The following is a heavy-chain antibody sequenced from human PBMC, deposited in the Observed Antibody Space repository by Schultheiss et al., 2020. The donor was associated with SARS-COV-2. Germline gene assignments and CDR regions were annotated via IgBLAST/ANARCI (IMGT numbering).Heavy chain of an antibody. D-gene: IGHD3-3*01. CDR3: ARDSGAGYDFWSGYYTYYYYGMDV. CDR1: GGSISSYY. CDR2: IYYSGST. V-gene: IGHV4-59*12. Sequence: SETLSLTCTVSGGSISSYYWSWIRQPPGKGLEWIGYIYYSGSTNYNPSLKSRVTISVDTSKNQFSLKLSSVTAEDTAVYYCARDSGAGYDFWSGYYTYYYYGMDVWGQGTTVTVSS. J-gene: IGHJ6*02.